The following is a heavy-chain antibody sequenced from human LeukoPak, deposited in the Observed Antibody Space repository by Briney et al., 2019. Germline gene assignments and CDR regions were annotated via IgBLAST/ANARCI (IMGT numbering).Heavy chain of an antibody. V-gene: IGHV1-2*02. CDR2: INPNSGGT. Sequence: ASVKVSCKASGYTFTGYYMHWVRQAPGQGLEWMGWINPNSGGTNYAQKSQGRVTMTRDTSISTAYMELSRLRSDDTAVYYCARDVQYYDYVWGSYRPFDIWGQGTMVTVSS. J-gene: IGHJ3*02. CDR3: ARDVQYYDYVWGSYRPFDI. CDR1: GYTFTGYY. D-gene: IGHD3-16*02.